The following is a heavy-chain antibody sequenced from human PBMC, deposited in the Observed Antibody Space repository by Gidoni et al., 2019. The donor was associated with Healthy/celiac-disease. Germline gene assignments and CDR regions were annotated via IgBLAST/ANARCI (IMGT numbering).Heavy chain of an antibody. CDR2: ISGMGGST. CDR3: AKGGPGITKIVVVITKTMGFDY. Sequence: VRLLESGAGLVQPGGHLRLPCPAHGFTFLRSAMSGVRQAPGKGVEWAAGISGMGGSTYYADSVKGRFAIFRDNSEKTMYLEMKSLRAEDTAVYYGAKGGPGITKIVVVITKTMGFDYWGQGTLVTVSS. CDR1: GFTFLRSA. D-gene: IGHD3-22*01. V-gene: IGHV3-23*01. J-gene: IGHJ4*02.